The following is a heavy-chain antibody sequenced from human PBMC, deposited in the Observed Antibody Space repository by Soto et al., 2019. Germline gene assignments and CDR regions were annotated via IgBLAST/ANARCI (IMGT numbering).Heavy chain of an antibody. Sequence: QVQLQESGPGLVKPSQTLSLTCTVSGGSISSGGYYWSWIRQHPGKGLEWIGYIYYSGSTNYNPSLKSRVTISVDTSKNQFSLKLSSVTAADTAVYYCARDRAVAGRRGDYYFDYWGQGTLVTVSS. CDR1: GGSISSGGYY. V-gene: IGHV4-31*03. J-gene: IGHJ4*02. CDR3: ARDRAVAGRRGDYYFDY. CDR2: IYYSGST. D-gene: IGHD6-19*01.